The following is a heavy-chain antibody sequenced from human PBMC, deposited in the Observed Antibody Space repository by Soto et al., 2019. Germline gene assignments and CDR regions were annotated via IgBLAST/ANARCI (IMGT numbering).Heavy chain of an antibody. J-gene: IGHJ6*02. CDR3: ARDRGYDFWSGHTQPFDYYYGMDV. D-gene: IGHD3-3*01. CDR1: GFTFSSYG. CDR2: ISYDGSNK. V-gene: IGHV3-30*19. Sequence: GGSLRLSCAASGFTFSSYGMHWVRQAPGKGLEWVAVISYDGSNKYYADSVKGRFTISRDNSKNTLYLQMNSLRAEDTAVYYCARDRGYDFWSGHTQPFDYYYGMDVWGQGTTVTVSS.